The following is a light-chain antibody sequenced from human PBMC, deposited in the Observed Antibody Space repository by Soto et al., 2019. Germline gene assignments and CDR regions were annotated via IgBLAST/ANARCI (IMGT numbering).Light chain of an antibody. CDR2: DVN. CDR3: SSYAGSYSVV. V-gene: IGLV2-11*01. Sequence: QSALTQPRSVSGSPGQSVTISCTGTSSDVGSYNHVSWYQQHPGKAPKLMIYDVNKRSSRVPDRFSGSKSGNTASLTISGLQAEDEADYYCSSYAGSYSVVFGGGTKVTVL. J-gene: IGLJ2*01. CDR1: SSDVGSYNH.